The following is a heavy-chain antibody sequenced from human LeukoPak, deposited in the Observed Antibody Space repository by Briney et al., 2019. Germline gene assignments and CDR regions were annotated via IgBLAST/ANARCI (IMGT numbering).Heavy chain of an antibody. Sequence: GGSLRLSCAASGFTFSSYAMHWVRQAPGKGLEWVAVISYDGSNKYYADSVMGRFTVSRDNSKNTLYLQMNSLRAEDTAVYYCARGSGSYYEDFDYWGQGTLVTVSS. J-gene: IGHJ4*02. D-gene: IGHD1-26*01. CDR1: GFTFSSYA. CDR2: ISYDGSNK. V-gene: IGHV3-30*04. CDR3: ARGSGSYYEDFDY.